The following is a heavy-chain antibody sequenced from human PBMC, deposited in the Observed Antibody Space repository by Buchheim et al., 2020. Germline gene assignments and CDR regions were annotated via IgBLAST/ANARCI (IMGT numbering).Heavy chain of an antibody. Sequence: EVFLVESGGHLVQPGGSLRLSCAASGFPFGGYEMNWVRQAPGKGPECIAYISASGGRTYYVDSVRGRFTISRDNAKNSLYRQMSSLRVEDTAVYYCATDPHYPSGSYWGRGTL. D-gene: IGHD3-10*01. CDR1: GFPFGGYE. CDR3: ATDPHYPSGSY. CDR2: ISASGGRT. V-gene: IGHV3-48*03. J-gene: IGHJ1*01.